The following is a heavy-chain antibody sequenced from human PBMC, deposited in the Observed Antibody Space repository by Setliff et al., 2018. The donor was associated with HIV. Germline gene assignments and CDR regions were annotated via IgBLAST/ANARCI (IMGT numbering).Heavy chain of an antibody. CDR2: ISYDGSNE. Sequence: GESLKISCAASGFTFSDYVMYWVRQAPGKGLAWVTVISYDGSNESYADSVKGRFTISRDNAKTTLHLQMNSLRAEDTSVYYCAKWGYSGFLHYWGQGALVTVSS. CDR1: GFTFSDYV. D-gene: IGHD5-12*01. J-gene: IGHJ4*02. V-gene: IGHV3-30*04. CDR3: AKWGYSGFLHY.